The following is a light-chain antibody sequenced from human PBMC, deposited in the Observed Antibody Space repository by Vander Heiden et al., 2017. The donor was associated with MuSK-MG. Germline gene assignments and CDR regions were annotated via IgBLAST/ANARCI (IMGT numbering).Light chain of an antibody. V-gene: IGKV1-39*01. CDR3: QQSYRTPLT. CDR1: QSISSY. CDR2: AAS. Sequence: DIQMTQSPSSLSASVGDRVTITCRASQSISSYVNWYQQKPGKAPKLLIYAASSLQSGVPSRCSGSGSGTDGTRTISSLQPEDFATCYWQQSYRTPLTFGGGTKVEIK. J-gene: IGKJ4*01.